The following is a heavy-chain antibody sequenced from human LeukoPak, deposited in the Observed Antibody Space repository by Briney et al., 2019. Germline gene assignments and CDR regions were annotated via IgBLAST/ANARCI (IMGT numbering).Heavy chain of an antibody. J-gene: IGHJ6*02. Sequence: ASVNVSCTASGYTFTSYYMHWVRQAPGQGLEWMGIINPSGGSTSYAQKFQGRVTMTRDTSTSTVYMELSSLRSEDTAVYYCAREGMSGYSYGREYYYGMDVWGQGTTVTVSS. V-gene: IGHV1-46*01. D-gene: IGHD5-18*01. CDR2: INPSGGST. CDR3: AREGMSGYSYGREYYYGMDV. CDR1: GYTFTSYY.